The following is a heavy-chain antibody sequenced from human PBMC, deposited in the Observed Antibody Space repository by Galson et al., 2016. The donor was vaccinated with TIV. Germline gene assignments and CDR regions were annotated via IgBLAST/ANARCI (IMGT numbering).Heavy chain of an antibody. Sequence: SVKVSCKASGDKFSIHAIHWVRQAPGQGLEWMGRITPMFGSTNYAPKFQGRVTITADESTSTAYMELSGLRSEDTAVYYRARAPRIYEANYDYWGQGALVTVSS. CDR2: ITPMFGST. J-gene: IGHJ4*02. V-gene: IGHV1-69*13. D-gene: IGHD2/OR15-2a*01. CDR3: ARAPRIYEANYDY. CDR1: GDKFSIHA.